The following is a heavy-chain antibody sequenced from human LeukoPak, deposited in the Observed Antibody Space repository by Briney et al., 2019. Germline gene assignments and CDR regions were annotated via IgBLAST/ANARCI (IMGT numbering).Heavy chain of an antibody. V-gene: IGHV4-59*08. Sequence: PSETLSLTCTVSGGSISSYYWSWIRQPPGKGLEWIGYIYYSGSTNYNPSLKSRVTISVDTSKNQFSLKLSSVTAADTAVYYCSRGHYDSNGYYSHYFDAWSQGTLVTVSS. CDR1: GGSISSYY. CDR3: SRGHYDSNGYYSHYFDA. CDR2: IYYSGST. D-gene: IGHD3-22*01. J-gene: IGHJ4*02.